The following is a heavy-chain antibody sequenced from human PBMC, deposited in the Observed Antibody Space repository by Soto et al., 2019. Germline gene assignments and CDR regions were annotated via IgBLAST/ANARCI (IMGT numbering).Heavy chain of an antibody. V-gene: IGHV1-18*01. Sequence: GASVKVSCKASGYTFTSYGISWVRQAPGQGLEWMGWISAYNGNTNYAQKLQGRVTMTTDTSTSTAYMELRSLRSDDTAVYYCARGSGYYDSSGYYLGWFDPWGQGTLVTVPQ. D-gene: IGHD3-22*01. J-gene: IGHJ5*02. CDR3: ARGSGYYDSSGYYLGWFDP. CDR2: ISAYNGNT. CDR1: GYTFTSYG.